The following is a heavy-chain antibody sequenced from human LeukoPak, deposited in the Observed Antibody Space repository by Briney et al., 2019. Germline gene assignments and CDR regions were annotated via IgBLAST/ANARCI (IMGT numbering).Heavy chain of an antibody. V-gene: IGHV3-21*01. J-gene: IGHJ6*02. CDR3: ARDPTPRYCSGGSCYTHYGMDV. CDR2: IISISSYI. Sequence: KPGGSLRLSCAASGFTFSSYSMNWVRQAPGKGLEWVSSIISISSYIYYADSVKGRFTISRDNANHSLYLQMNRLSAEDQAVYYCARDPTPRYCSGGSCYTHYGMDVWGQGTTVTVSS. D-gene: IGHD2-15*01. CDR1: GFTFSSYS.